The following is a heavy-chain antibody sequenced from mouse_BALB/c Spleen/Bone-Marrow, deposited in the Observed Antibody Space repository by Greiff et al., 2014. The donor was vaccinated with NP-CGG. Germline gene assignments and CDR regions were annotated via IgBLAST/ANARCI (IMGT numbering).Heavy chain of an antibody. CDR3: ARGDYYYGSGRAWSAY. Sequence: QVQLQQSGPELVKPGASVKMSCKASGYTFTSYFIHWVKQRPGQGLEWIGWIYPGDGSTKYNEKFKGKTTLTADKSSSTAYMLLSSLTSEDSAIYFCARGDYYYGSGRAWSAYWGQGTLVTVSA. CDR1: GYTFTSYF. CDR2: IYPGDGST. V-gene: IGHV1S56*01. J-gene: IGHJ3*01. D-gene: IGHD1-1*01.